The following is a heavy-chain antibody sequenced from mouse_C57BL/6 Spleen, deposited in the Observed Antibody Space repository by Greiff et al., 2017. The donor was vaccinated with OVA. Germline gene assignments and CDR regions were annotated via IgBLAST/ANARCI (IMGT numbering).Heavy chain of an antibody. D-gene: IGHD4-1*01. CDR2: ISSGGSYT. Sequence: EVKLVESGGDLVKPGGSLKLSCAASGFTFSSYGMSWVRQTPDKRLEWVATISSGGSYTYYPDSVKGRFTISRDNAKNTLYLQMSSLKAEDTAMYYCARLTGTSYGGQGTLVTVSA. CDR1: GFTFSSYG. V-gene: IGHV5-6*01. CDR3: ARLTGTSY. J-gene: IGHJ3*01.